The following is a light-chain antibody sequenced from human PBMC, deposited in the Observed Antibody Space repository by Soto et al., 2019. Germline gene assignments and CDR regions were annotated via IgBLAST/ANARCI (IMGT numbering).Light chain of an antibody. Sequence: IVLTQSPCTLSLSPGERATLSCRASQTVSTTYLAWYQQKPGQAPRLLIYGASSRATGIPDRFSGSGSGTGFTLTISSLQSEDFAVYYCQQYGDSPVTFGQGTKVDIK. CDR1: QTVSTTY. CDR3: QQYGDSPVT. CDR2: GAS. J-gene: IGKJ1*01. V-gene: IGKV3-20*01.